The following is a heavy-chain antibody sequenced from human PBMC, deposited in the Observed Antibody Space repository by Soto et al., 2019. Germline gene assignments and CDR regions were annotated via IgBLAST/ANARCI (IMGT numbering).Heavy chain of an antibody. D-gene: IGHD1-7*01. CDR1: GYSFTSYW. CDR2: IYPGDSDT. CDR3: ATSKAPNSRMDV. Sequence: GESLKISCNCSGYSFTSYWIGWVRQMPGKGLEWMGIIYPGDSDTRYSPSFQGQVTISADKSISTAYLQWSSLKASATVMYYCATSKAPNSRMDVWGKGTKVTVYS. J-gene: IGHJ6*04. V-gene: IGHV5-51*01.